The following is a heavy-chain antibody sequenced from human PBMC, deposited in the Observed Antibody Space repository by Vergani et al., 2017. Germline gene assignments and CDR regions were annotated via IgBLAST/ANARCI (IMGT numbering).Heavy chain of an antibody. CDR3: ARAPRGYYDSSGYYQAQQYYFDY. V-gene: IGHV3-11*06. D-gene: IGHD3-22*01. Sequence: QVQLVESGGGLVKPGGSLRLSCAASGFSFSDYYMSWIRQAPGKGLEWLSYISSSGTYTTYADSVKGRFTISRDNAKNSLFLQMNSLGVEDMAVYYCARAPRGYYDSSGYYQAQQYYFDYWGQGTLVTVSS. CDR1: GFSFSDYY. CDR2: ISSSGTYT. J-gene: IGHJ4*02.